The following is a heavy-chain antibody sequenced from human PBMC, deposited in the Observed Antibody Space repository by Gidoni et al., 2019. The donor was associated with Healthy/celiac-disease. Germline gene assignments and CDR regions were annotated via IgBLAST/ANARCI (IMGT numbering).Heavy chain of an antibody. CDR3: VKGYSSGWADAFDI. V-gene: IGHV3-64D*06. D-gene: IGHD6-19*01. CDR1: GFTFSSYA. Sequence: EVQLVESGGGLVQPGGSLRLSCSASGFTFSSYAMHWVRQAPGKGLEYVSAISSNGGSTYYADSVKGRFTISRDNSKNTLYLQMSSLRAEDTAVYYCVKGYSSGWADAFDIWGQGTMVTVSS. CDR2: ISSNGGST. J-gene: IGHJ3*02.